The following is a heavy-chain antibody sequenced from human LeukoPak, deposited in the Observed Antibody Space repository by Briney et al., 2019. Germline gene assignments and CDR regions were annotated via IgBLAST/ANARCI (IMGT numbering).Heavy chain of an antibody. J-gene: IGHJ5*02. V-gene: IGHV1-2*02. CDR1: GYTFTGYY. Sequence: ASAKVSCKASGYTFTGYYMHWVRQAPGQGLEWMGWINPNSGGTNYAQKFQGRVTMTSDTSINTAYMELSRLISDDTAVYYCARVEADDYGDYVVPKFDPWGQGTLVTVSS. CDR3: ARVEADDYGDYVVPKFDP. D-gene: IGHD4-17*01. CDR2: INPNSGGT.